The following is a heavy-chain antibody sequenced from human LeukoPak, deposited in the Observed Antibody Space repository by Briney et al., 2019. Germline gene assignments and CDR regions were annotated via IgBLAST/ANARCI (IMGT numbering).Heavy chain of an antibody. CDR1: GFTFSDYY. Sequence: GGSLRLSCAASGFTFSDYYMSWIRQAPGKGLEWVSAISATGGSTYYADSVKGRSTITRDNSKNTLYLRMNSLRDDDTAIYYCAEGPGSSWYRRGNWFDAWGQGILVTVSS. V-gene: IGHV3-23*01. D-gene: IGHD6-13*01. J-gene: IGHJ5*02. CDR2: ISATGGST. CDR3: AEGPGSSWYRRGNWFDA.